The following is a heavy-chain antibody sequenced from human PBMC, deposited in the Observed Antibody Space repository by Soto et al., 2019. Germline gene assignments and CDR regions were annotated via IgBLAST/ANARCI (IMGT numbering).Heavy chain of an antibody. D-gene: IGHD3-9*01. CDR2: IWSDGSRQ. J-gene: IGHJ4*02. Sequence: QVQLVESGGGVIQPGRSLRLSCATSGFAFNNYGMHWVRQAPGKGLEWVAVIWSDGSRQYYVDSVKGRFTISRDNSNNTLYLQMNSLKVDATAVYYCGGGTGYWGISDYLGQGTLSTVSS. CDR1: GFAFNNYG. V-gene: IGHV3-33*01. CDR3: GGGTGYWGISDY.